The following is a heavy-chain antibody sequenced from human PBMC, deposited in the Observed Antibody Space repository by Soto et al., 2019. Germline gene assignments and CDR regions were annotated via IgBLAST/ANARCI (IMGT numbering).Heavy chain of an antibody. CDR1: GGTFSSYT. CDR2: IIPILGIA. D-gene: IGHD4-17*01. CDR3: GRGRTTVTTASDY. J-gene: IGHJ4*02. V-gene: IGHV1-69*02. Sequence: QVQLVQSGAEVKKPGSSVKVSCKASGGTFSSYTISWVRQAPGQGLEWMGRIIPILGIANYAQKFQGRVTITADKSTSTADMELSSLRSEDTAVYYCGRGRTTVTTASDYWGQGTLVTVSS.